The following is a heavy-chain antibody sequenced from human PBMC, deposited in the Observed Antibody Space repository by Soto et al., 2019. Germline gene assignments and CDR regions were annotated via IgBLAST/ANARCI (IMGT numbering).Heavy chain of an antibody. J-gene: IGHJ3*02. V-gene: IGHV4-4*07. CDR1: GGSISSYY. D-gene: IGHD3-9*01. CDR3: ARCRRGILLTGYYMGAFDI. Sequence: SETLSLTCTVSGGSISSYYWSWIRQPAGKGLEWIGRIYTSGSTNYNPSLKSRVTMSVDTSKNQFSLKLSSVTAADTVVYYCARCRRGILLTGYYMGAFDIWGQGTMVTVSS. CDR2: IYTSGST.